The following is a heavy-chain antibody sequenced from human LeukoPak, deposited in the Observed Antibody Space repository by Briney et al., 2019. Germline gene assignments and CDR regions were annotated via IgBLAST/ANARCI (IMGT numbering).Heavy chain of an antibody. CDR1: GGSISSGSYY. J-gene: IGHJ4*02. D-gene: IGHD3-22*01. V-gene: IGHV4-61*02. Sequence: SETLSLTCTVSGGSISSGSYYWSWIRQPAGKGLEWIGRIYTSGSTNYNPSLKSRVTISVDTSKNQFSLKLSSVTAAGTAVYYCARTRGGYYLFDYWGQGTLVTVSS. CDR2: IYTSGST. CDR3: ARTRGGYYLFDY.